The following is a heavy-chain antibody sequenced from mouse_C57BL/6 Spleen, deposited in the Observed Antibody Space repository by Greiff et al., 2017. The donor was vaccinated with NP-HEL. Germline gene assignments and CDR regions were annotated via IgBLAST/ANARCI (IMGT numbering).Heavy chain of an antibody. V-gene: IGHV1-52*01. D-gene: IGHD1-1*01. Sequence: QVQLKQPGAELVRPGSSVKLSCKASGYTFTSYWMHWVKQRPIQGLEWIGNIDPSDSETHYNQKFKDKATLTVDKSSSTAYMQLSSLTSEDSAVYYCARRGYGSPFAYWGQGTLVTVSA. J-gene: IGHJ3*01. CDR3: ARRGYGSPFAY. CDR1: GYTFTSYW. CDR2: IDPSDSET.